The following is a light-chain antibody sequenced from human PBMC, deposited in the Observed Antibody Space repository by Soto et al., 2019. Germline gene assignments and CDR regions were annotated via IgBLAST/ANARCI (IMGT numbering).Light chain of an antibody. V-gene: IGKV3-15*01. Sequence: EIVVTQSPALLSVSPGERVTLSCRASQSVISSIARYQQKLGQAPRLLIYGASTRATGIPARFSGSGSGTEFFLTISSLQSEVFAMYYCQHYNNWLGTFGGGTKGDIK. CDR1: QSVISS. CDR2: GAS. CDR3: QHYNNWLGT. J-gene: IGKJ4*01.